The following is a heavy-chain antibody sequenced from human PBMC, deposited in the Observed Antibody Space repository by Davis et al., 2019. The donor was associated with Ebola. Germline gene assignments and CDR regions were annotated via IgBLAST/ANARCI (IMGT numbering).Heavy chain of an antibody. D-gene: IGHD1-26*01. J-gene: IGHJ3*01. CDR2: ITDNGHV. V-gene: IGHV3-21*01. Sequence: GESLKISCAASGFTFSSYWMSWVRQAPGKGLEWVSFITDNGHVYYADSLKGRFVISRDNAKNSLYLQMSSLRAEDTAIYYCARETGRDAFDVWGQGTMVTVS. CDR1: GFTFSSYW. CDR3: ARETGRDAFDV.